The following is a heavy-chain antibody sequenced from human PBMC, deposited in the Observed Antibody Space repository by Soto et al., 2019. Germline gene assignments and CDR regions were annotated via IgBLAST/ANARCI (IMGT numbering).Heavy chain of an antibody. V-gene: IGHV1-8*01. CDR3: ARRKTAYGMDV. CDR2: MNPNSGNT. CDR1: GYTFTSYD. J-gene: IGHJ6*02. Sequence: QVQLVQSGAEVKKPGASVKVSCKASGYTFTSYDINWVRQATGQGLEWLGWMNPNSGNTGYAQKFKGRVTMTRNTSIGTDYMKLRSLRSEDPAVYYCARRKTAYGMDVWGQGNTVTVSS.